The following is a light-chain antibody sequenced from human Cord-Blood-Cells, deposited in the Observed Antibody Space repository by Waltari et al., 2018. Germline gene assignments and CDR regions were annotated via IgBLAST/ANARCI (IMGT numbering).Light chain of an antibody. Sequence: SYELTQPPSVSVSPGQTASITCSADPLGDQYACWYQQKPGQSPVLVNYQDSKRPSGIPERFSGSNSGNTATLTISGTQAMDEADYYCQAWDSSTVVFGGGTKLTVL. V-gene: IGLV3-1*01. CDR1: PLGDQY. J-gene: IGLJ2*01. CDR2: QDS. CDR3: QAWDSSTVV.